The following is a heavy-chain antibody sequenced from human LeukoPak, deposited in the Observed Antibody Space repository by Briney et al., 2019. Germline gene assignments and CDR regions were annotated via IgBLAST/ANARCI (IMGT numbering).Heavy chain of an antibody. D-gene: IGHD1-1*01. CDR1: GGSISSYY. CDR3: ARAHKLNAFDI. CDR2: IYYSGST. Sequence: RPSETLSLTCTVSGGSISSYYWSWIRQPPGKGLEWIGYIYYSGSTNYNPSLKSRVTISVDTSKNQFSLKLSSVTAADTAVYYCARAHKLNAFDIWGQGTVVTVSS. V-gene: IGHV4-59*01. J-gene: IGHJ3*02.